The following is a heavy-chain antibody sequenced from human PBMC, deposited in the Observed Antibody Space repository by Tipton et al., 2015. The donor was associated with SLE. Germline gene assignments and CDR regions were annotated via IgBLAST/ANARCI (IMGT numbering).Heavy chain of an antibody. Sequence: SLRLSCTASGFIFGDYAMSWFRQAPGKGLEWVGFIRSKVYGGTSEYAASGKGRFSISIDDSKRIAYLQMNSLKTEDTAVYYCARGARGPDYWGQGTLVTVSS. CDR2: IRSKVYGGTS. CDR3: ARGARGPDY. J-gene: IGHJ4*02. D-gene: IGHD6-6*01. CDR1: GFIFGDYA. V-gene: IGHV3-49*03.